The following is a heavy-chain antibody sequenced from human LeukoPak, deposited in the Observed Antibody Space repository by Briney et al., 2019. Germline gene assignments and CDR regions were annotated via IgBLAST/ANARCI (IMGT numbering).Heavy chain of an antibody. J-gene: IGHJ4*02. CDR1: GFTFSSYW. Sequence: PGGSLRLSCAASGFTFSSYWMHWVRQAPGKGLVWVSRINSDGSSTSHADSVKGRFTISRDNAKNTLYLQMNSLRAEDTAVYYCARAPPPTNYYDSSGYYRDYFDYWGQGTLVTVSS. D-gene: IGHD3-22*01. V-gene: IGHV3-74*01. CDR2: INSDGSST. CDR3: ARAPPPTNYYDSSGYYRDYFDY.